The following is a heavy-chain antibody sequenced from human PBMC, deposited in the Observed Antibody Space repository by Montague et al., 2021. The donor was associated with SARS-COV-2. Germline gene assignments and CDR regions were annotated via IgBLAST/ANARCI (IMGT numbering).Heavy chain of an antibody. CDR2: IYSGGNT. CDR3: ARDPYGMDV. Sequence: SLRLYCAASGFIVSHNYMSWVRQAPGKGLEWISIIYSGGNTYYADSVKGRFTISRDNSKNTLYLQMNSLRAEDTALYYCARDPYGMDVWGQGTTVTVSS. J-gene: IGHJ6*02. CDR1: GFIVSHNY. V-gene: IGHV3-66*01.